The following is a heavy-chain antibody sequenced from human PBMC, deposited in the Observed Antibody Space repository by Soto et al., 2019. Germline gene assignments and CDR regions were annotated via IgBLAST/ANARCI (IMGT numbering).Heavy chain of an antibody. V-gene: IGHV4-39*01. CDR1: GGSISSSSYY. D-gene: IGHD4-17*01. CDR3: ARLGTTVTTRRVFDY. Sequence: SETLSLTCTVSGGSISSSSYYWGWIRQPPGKGLEWIGSIYYSGSTYYNPSLKSRVTISVDTSKNQFSLKLSSVTAADTAVYCCARLGTTVTTRRVFDYWGQGTLVTVSS. J-gene: IGHJ4*02. CDR2: IYYSGST.